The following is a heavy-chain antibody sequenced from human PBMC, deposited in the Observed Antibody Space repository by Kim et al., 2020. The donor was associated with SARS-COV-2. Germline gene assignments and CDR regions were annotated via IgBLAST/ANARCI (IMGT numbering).Heavy chain of an antibody. D-gene: IGHD1-26*01. Sequence: GGSLRLSCAASGFTFDLYSMNWVRQAPGKGLEWVSSISGGSKSIYYAASMKGRFTISRDNAKNSLYLQMNSLRAEDTAVYYCARVGRGQMGLSLDWGQGTLVTVSS. CDR2: ISGGSKSI. CDR1: GFTFDLYS. V-gene: IGHV3-21*01. J-gene: IGHJ4*02. CDR3: ARVGRGQMGLSLD.